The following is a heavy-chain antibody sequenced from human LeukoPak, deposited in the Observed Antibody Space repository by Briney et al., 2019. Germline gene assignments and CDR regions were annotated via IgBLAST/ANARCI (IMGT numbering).Heavy chain of an antibody. D-gene: IGHD3-10*01. J-gene: IGHJ5*02. CDR1: GGSFSGYY. Sequence: PSETLSLTCAVYGGSFSGYYWSWIRQPPGKGLEWIGEINRSGSTNYNPSLKRRVTISVDTSKNQFSLKLSSVTAADTAVYYCARGRDYYGSGSYYPTLDPWGQGTLVTVSP. CDR2: INRSGST. V-gene: IGHV4-34*01. CDR3: ARGRDYYGSGSYYPTLDP.